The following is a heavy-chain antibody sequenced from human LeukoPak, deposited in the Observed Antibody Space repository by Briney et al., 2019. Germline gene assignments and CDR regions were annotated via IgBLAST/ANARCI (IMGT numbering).Heavy chain of an antibody. CDR2: INPNSGGT. CDR1: GYTFTGYY. V-gene: IGHV1-2*06. CDR3: TRVSWNDGGDA. Sequence: ASVKVSCKASGYTFTGYYMHWVRQAPAQGLEWMGRINPNSGGTNYAQKFQGRVTMNRDTSISTAYMDRSRLRSDDTAVPDCTRVSWNDGGDASGAGTTVTASS. J-gene: IGHJ6*04. D-gene: IGHD1-1*01.